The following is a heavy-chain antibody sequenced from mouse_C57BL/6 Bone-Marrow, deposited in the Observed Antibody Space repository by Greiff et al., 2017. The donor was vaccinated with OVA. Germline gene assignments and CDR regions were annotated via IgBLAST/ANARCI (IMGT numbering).Heavy chain of an antibody. CDR2: ISSGGSYT. V-gene: IGHV5-6*01. CDR3: ARGWWAY. Sequence: EVKLMESGGDLVKPGGSLKLSCAASGFTFSSYGMSWVRQTPDKRLEWVATISSGGSYTYYPDSVKGRFTISRDTAKNTLYLQMSSLKSEDTAMYYCARGWWAYWGQGTLVTVSA. CDR1: GFTFSSYG. J-gene: IGHJ3*01.